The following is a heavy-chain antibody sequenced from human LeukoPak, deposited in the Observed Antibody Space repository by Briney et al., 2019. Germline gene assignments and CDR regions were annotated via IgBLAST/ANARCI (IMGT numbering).Heavy chain of an antibody. CDR1: GGCISGYY. J-gene: IGHJ4*02. CDR3: ARAYSRGYSHFDD. D-gene: IGHD1-26*01. CDR2: IYTSGST. Sequence: SETLSLTCTVSGGCISGYYWSWIRQPPGKGLEWIGYIYTSGSTNYNPSLKSRVTISVDTSKNQFSLRLSSVTAADTAMYFCARAYSRGYSHFDDWGQGTLVTVSS. V-gene: IGHV4-4*09.